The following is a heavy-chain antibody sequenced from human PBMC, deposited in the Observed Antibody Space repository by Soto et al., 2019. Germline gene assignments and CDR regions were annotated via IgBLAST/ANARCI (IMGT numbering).Heavy chain of an antibody. CDR2: VWNDGINK. CDR1: GFIFSAYG. Sequence: QGQLVESGGGVVQPGGSLRLSCAASGFIFSAYGIHWVRQAPGKGLEWVAIVWNDGINKYYADSVKGRFTISRDNFKNTVDLQMNSLRVEDMAVYYCARLAYSNFLGGLDSWGQGTLVTASS. D-gene: IGHD1-26*01. V-gene: IGHV3-33*01. J-gene: IGHJ5*01. CDR3: ARLAYSNFLGGLDS.